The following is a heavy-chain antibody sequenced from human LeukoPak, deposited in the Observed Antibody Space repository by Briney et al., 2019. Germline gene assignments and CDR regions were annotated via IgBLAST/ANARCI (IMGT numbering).Heavy chain of an antibody. D-gene: IGHD3-22*01. Sequence: SETLSLTCTVSGGSISSYYWSWVRQPPGKGLEWVGSIYYSGSTYYNPSLKSRVTISVDTSKNQFSLKLSSVTAADTAVYYCARLTAGYYDSSGYSDYWGQGTLVTVSS. CDR2: IYYSGST. V-gene: IGHV4-59*05. CDR1: GGSISSYY. J-gene: IGHJ4*02. CDR3: ARLTAGYYDSSGYSDY.